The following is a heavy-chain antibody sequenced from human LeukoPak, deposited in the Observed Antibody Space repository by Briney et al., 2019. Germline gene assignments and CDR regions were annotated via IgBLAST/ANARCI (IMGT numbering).Heavy chain of an antibody. CDR1: GGSFSGYY. J-gene: IGHJ3*02. V-gene: IGHV4-34*01. CDR2: INHSGST. D-gene: IGHD1-26*01. CDR3: ARVWVDAFDI. Sequence: SETLSLTCAVYGGSFSGYYWSWVRQPPGKGLEWGGEINHSGSTNYNPSLKRRVTISVDKYKKQFSLKLSSVTAADTAVYYCARVWVDAFDIWGQGTMVTVSS.